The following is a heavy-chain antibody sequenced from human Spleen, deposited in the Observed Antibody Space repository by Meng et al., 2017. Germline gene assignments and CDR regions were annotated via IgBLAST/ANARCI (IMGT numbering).Heavy chain of an antibody. CDR1: GGSFSDYY. V-gene: IGHV4-34*01. D-gene: IGHD2-21*01. CDR2: INHSGST. Sequence: SETLSLTCVVSGGSFSDYYWSWIRQPPGKGLEWIGEINHSGSTNYNPSLESRATISVDTSQNNLSLKLSSVTAADTAVYFCSSSIHYRVDLWGQGTLVTVSS. J-gene: IGHJ5*02. CDR3: SSSIHYRVDL.